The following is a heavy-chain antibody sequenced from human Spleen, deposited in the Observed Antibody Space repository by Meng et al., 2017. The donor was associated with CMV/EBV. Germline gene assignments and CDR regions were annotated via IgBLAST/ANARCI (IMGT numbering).Heavy chain of an antibody. D-gene: IGHD2-2*01. CDR1: GFTFSSSG. CDR2: IRYDGSNK. V-gene: IGHV3-30*02. CDR3: AKDRGSCSSSSCYYFDN. Sequence: GGSLRLSCAASGFTFSSSGMHWVRQAPGKGLEWVAFIRYDGSNKYYADSVKGRFTISRDNSKNTLYLQMNSLRAEDTAVYYCAKDRGSCSSSSCYYFDNWGQGTLVTVSS. J-gene: IGHJ4*02.